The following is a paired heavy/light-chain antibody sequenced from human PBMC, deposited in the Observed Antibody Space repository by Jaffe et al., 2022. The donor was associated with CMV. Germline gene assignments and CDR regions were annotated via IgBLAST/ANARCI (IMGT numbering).Heavy chain of an antibody. CDR1: GLTFGDYW. CDR2: IETDGNEK. J-gene: IGHJ4*02. D-gene: IGHD2-15*01. CDR3: VRDRWLDI. Sequence: EVQLVESGGGLVQPGGSLRLSCAASGLTFGDYWVTWVRQAPGKGLEWVANIETDGNEKNYVDSVKGRFTISRDNAKNLVYLQLNSLRAEDTAMYYCVRDRWLDIWGQGTLVTVSS. V-gene: IGHV3-7*01.
Light chain of an antibody. Sequence: DIQMTQSPSAMSASVGDRVTITCRASQGIGNSLAWFQQKPGNVPKRLIYAASTLHPGVPSRFSGRGSGTEFTLTISSLQPEDFATYYCLQHRTYPLTFGQGTTLEIK. J-gene: IGKJ2*01. V-gene: IGKV1-17*03. CDR3: LQHRTYPLT. CDR1: QGIGNS. CDR2: AAS.